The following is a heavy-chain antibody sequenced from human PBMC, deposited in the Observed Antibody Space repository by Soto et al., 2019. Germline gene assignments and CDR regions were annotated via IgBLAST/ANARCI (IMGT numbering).Heavy chain of an antibody. J-gene: IGHJ4*02. V-gene: IGHV3-23*01. Sequence: EVQLLESGGGLVQPGGSLRLSCAASGFTFSSYAMSWVRQAPGKGLEWVSAISGSGGSTYYADSVKGRFTISRDNSKNTLYLQMNSLRAEDTAVYYRAKDRGQMGAIFDYWGQGTLVTVSS. CDR1: GFTFSSYA. CDR2: ISGSGGST. D-gene: IGHD3-16*01. CDR3: AKDRGQMGAIFDY.